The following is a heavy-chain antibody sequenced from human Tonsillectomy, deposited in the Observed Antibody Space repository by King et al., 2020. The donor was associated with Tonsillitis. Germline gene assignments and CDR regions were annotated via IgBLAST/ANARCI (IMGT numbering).Heavy chain of an antibody. J-gene: IGHJ5*02. D-gene: IGHD3-22*01. V-gene: IGHV4-30-4*01. Sequence: VQLQESGPGLVKPSQTLSLTCTVSGGSISSGDYYWSWIRQPPGKGLEWIGYIYYSGITYYNPSLKSRVTISVDTSKNQFSLNLSSVTAPDTAVFYCAVYYDSTGYYYVHWFDPWGQGTLVTVSS. CDR1: GGSISSGDYY. CDR3: AVYYDSTGYYYVHWFDP. CDR2: IYYSGIT.